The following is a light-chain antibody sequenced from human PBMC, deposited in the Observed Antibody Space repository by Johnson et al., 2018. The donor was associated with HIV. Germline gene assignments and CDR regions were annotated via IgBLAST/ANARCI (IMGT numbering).Light chain of an antibody. CDR3: GTWDSSLSAFYF. Sequence: QSVLTQPPSVSAAPGQKVTISCSGSSSNIGNNYVSWYQQLPGTAPKLLIYESNKRPSGIPDRFSGSKSGTSATLGITGLQTGDEADYYCGTWDSSLSAFYFFGTGTKVTV. V-gene: IGLV1-51*02. CDR2: ESN. CDR1: SSNIGNNY. J-gene: IGLJ1*01.